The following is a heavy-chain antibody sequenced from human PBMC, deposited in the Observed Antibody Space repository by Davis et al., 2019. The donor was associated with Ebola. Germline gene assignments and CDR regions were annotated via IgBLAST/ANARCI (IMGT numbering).Heavy chain of an antibody. J-gene: IGHJ3*01. Sequence: GESLKISCAASGFTFSSYGMHWVRQAPGKGLEWVAVISYDGSNKYYADSVKGRFIISRDNSKNTLHLQMNSLRVEDTAIYYCAKDTSSIWFDVWGQGTMVTVSS. D-gene: IGHD6-13*01. CDR1: GFTFSSYG. V-gene: IGHV3-30*18. CDR2: ISYDGSNK. CDR3: AKDTSSIWFDV.